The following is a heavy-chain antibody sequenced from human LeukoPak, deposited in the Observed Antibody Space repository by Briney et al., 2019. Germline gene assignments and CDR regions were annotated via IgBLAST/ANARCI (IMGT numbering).Heavy chain of an antibody. V-gene: IGHV1-2*02. Sequence: GASVKVSCKASGYTFTGYYMHWVRQAPGQGLEWMGWINPNSSGTNYAQKFQGRVTMTRDTSISTAYMELSRLRSDDTAVYYCARDRDDILTGYYTAEYFQHWGQGTLVTVSS. CDR2: INPNSSGT. D-gene: IGHD3-9*01. CDR3: ARDRDDILTGYYTAEYFQH. J-gene: IGHJ1*01. CDR1: GYTFTGYY.